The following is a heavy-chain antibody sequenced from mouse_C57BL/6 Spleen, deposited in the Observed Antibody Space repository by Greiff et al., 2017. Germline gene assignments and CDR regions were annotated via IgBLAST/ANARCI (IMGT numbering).Heavy chain of an antibody. CDR2: FYPGSGSI. CDR1: GYTFTEYT. J-gene: IGHJ2*01. D-gene: IGHD1-1*01. CDR3: ATHEEGPYYYGSSFYYFDY. Sequence: VQLQQSGAELVKPGASVKLSCKASGYTFTEYTIHWVKQRSGQGLEWIGWFYPGSGSIKYNEKFKDKATLTADKSSSTVYMELSRLTSEDSAVYFCATHEEGPYYYGSSFYYFDYWGQGTTLTVSS. V-gene: IGHV1-62-2*01.